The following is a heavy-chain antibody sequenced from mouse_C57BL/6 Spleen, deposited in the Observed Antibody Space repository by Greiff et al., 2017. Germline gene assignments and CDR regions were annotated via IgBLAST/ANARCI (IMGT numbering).Heavy chain of an antibody. Sequence: QVQLQQPGTELVKPGASVKLSCKASGYTFTSYWMNWVKQRPGQGLEWIGNINPSNGGTNYNEKFKSKATLTVDKSSSTAYMQLSRLTSEDSAVYYCARWITTVVARYFDVWGTGTTVTVSS. CDR2: INPSNGGT. CDR3: ARWITTVVARYFDV. J-gene: IGHJ1*03. V-gene: IGHV1-53*01. CDR1: GYTFTSYW. D-gene: IGHD1-1*01.